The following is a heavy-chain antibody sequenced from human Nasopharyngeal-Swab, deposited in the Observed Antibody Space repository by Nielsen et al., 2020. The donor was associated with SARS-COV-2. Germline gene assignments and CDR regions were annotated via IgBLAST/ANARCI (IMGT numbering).Heavy chain of an antibody. J-gene: IGHJ6*02. CDR1: GGSISSYY. CDR2: IYYSGST. Sequence: SEILSLTCTVSGGSISSYYWSWIRQPPGKGLEWIGYIYYSGSTNYNPSLKSRVTISVDTSKNQFSLKLSSVTAADTAVYYCARWFPRYYYYGMDVWGQGTTVTVSS. CDR3: ARWFPRYYYYGMDV. D-gene: IGHD3-10*01. V-gene: IGHV4-59*01.